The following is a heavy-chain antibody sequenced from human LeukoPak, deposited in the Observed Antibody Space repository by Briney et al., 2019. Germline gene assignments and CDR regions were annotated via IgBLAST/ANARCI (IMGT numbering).Heavy chain of an antibody. CDR3: ASSRSGSYYGYY. CDR1: GYTFTSYG. J-gene: IGHJ4*02. D-gene: IGHD1-26*01. Sequence: ASVKVSCKASGYTFTSYGISWVRQAPGQGLEWMGWISAYNGNTNYAQKLQGRVTMTTDTSTSTACMELRSLRSDDTAVYYCASSRSGSYYGYYWGQGTLVTVSS. V-gene: IGHV1-18*01. CDR2: ISAYNGNT.